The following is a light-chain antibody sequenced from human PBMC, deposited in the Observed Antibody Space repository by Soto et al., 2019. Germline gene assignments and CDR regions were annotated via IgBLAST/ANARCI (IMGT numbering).Light chain of an antibody. CDR1: QGIKKD. CDR3: LQDYNYPWT. CDR2: AAS. V-gene: IGKV1-6*01. Sequence: AIQMTQSPSSLSASVGDRVTITCRASQGIKKDLGWYQQKPGEAPKVLIYAASSLQSGVPSRFSGSGSGTDFTLTISSLQPEDVATDYCLQDYNYPWTFGQGTKVEIK. J-gene: IGKJ1*01.